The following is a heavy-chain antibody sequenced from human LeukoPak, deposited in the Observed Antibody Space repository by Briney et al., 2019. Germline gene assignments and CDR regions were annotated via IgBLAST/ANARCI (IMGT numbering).Heavy chain of an antibody. CDR2: INPNSGGT. CDR1: GYTFTGYY. D-gene: IGHD6-19*01. Sequence: ASVKVSCKASGYTFTGYYIHWVRQAPGQGLEWMGWINPNSGGTNYAQKFQGRVTMTRDTSISTAYMELSRLRSDDTAVYYCARGHSSGWYRGGAFDIWGQGTMVTVSS. J-gene: IGHJ3*02. CDR3: ARGHSSGWYRGGAFDI. V-gene: IGHV1-2*02.